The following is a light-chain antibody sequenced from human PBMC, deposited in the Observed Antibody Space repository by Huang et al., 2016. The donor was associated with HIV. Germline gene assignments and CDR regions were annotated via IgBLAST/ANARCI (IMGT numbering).Light chain of an antibody. CDR2: GAS. Sequence: DIQLTQSPSSLSASVGDRVTITCRASQGISYYLAWYQQKPGKIPKLLISGASTLQSGGPSRFSGGGSGTDFALTISGLQPEDVATYFCQKYNMAPYTFGQGTKLDIK. CDR1: QGISYY. CDR3: QKYNMAPYT. J-gene: IGKJ2*01. V-gene: IGKV1-27*01.